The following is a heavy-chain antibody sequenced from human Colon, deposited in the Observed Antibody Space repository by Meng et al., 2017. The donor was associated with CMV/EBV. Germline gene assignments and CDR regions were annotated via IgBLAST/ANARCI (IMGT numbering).Heavy chain of an antibody. CDR1: VFAHRTPEVG. CDR3: AHGRGWLTDY. V-gene: IGHV2-5*02. D-gene: IGHD6-19*01. CDR2: IYWDDDN. Sequence: IPVNQTLPTLVKPTQPLTLTSPYSVFAHRTPEVGFHCIRQPPGKSLEWLALIYWDDDNQFRPSLKNRITITKDTSKNQVVLTMTNMDPVDTATYYCAHGRGWLTDYWGQGTLVTVSS. J-gene: IGHJ4*02.